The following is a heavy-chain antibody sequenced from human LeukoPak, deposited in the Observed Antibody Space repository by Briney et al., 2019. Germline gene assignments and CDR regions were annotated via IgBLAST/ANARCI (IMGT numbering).Heavy chain of an antibody. D-gene: IGHD3-3*01. J-gene: IGHJ6*02. CDR2: IYTSGST. CDR3: AGRVDDFWSGSYGMDV. Sequence: PSETLSLTCTVSGGSISSYYWSWIRQPAGKGLEWIGRIYTSGSTNYNPSLKSRVTMSVDTSKNQFSLKLSSVTAADTAVYYCAGRVDDFWSGSYGMDVWGQGTTVTVSS. V-gene: IGHV4-4*07. CDR1: GGSISSYY.